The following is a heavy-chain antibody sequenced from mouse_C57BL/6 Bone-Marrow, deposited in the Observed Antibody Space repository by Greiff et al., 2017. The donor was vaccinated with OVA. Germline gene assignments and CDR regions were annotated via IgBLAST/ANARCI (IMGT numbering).Heavy chain of an antibody. D-gene: IGHD2-3*01. CDR3: AREADGYYGWFAY. Sequence: EVKVVESEGGLVQPGSSMKLSCTASGFTFSDYYMAWVRQVPEKGLEWVANINYDGSSTYYLDSLKSRFIISRDNAKNILYLQMSSLKSEDTATYYCAREADGYYGWFAYWGQGTLVTVSA. V-gene: IGHV5-16*01. CDR1: GFTFSDYY. CDR2: INYDGSST. J-gene: IGHJ3*01.